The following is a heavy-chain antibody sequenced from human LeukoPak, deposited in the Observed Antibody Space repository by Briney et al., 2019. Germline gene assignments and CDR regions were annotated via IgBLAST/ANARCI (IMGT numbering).Heavy chain of an antibody. D-gene: IGHD4/OR15-4a*01. V-gene: IGHV3-23*01. CDR3: AGAGFDY. CDR2: ISTSGGTT. J-gene: IGHJ4*02. Sequence: GGSLRLSCAASGFTFSSYAMSWVRQAPGKGLEWVSAISTSGGTTYYADSVKGRFTISRDNAKNSLYLQMNSLRPEDTAVYYCAGAGFDYWGQGTLVTVSS. CDR1: GFTFSSYA.